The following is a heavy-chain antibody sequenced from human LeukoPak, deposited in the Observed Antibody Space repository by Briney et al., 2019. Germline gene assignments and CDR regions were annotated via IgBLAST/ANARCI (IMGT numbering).Heavy chain of an antibody. CDR3: ARDVRGGYYGSGSYPDY. Sequence: GGSLRLSCAASGFTFSSYGMHWVRQAPGMGLEWVAVIWYDGSNKYYADSVKGRFTISRDNSKNTLYLQMNSLRAEDTAVYYCARDVRGGYYGSGSYPDYWGQGTLVTVSS. J-gene: IGHJ4*02. D-gene: IGHD3-10*01. CDR1: GFTFSSYG. CDR2: IWYDGSNK. V-gene: IGHV3-33*08.